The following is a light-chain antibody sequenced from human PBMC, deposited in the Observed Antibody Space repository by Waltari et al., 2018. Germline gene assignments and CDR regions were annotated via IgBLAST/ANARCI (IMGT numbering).Light chain of an antibody. V-gene: IGKV3-20*01. Sequence: EIVLTQSPGTLSLSSGETATLSCRASQRVSRALVWYQQKPGQAPRLLIYDASRRAPGIPDRFSGSGSGTDFSLTISRLEPEDFAVYYCQKYERLPATFGQGTKVEIK. CDR1: QRVSRA. CDR3: QKYERLPAT. CDR2: DAS. J-gene: IGKJ1*01.